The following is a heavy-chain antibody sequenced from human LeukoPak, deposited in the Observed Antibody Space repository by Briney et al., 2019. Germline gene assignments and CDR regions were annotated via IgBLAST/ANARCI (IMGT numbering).Heavy chain of an antibody. Sequence: SETLSLTYTVSGGSISSSSYYWGWIRQPPGKGLEWIGSIYYSGSTYYNPSLKSRVTISVDTSKNQFSLKLSSVTAADTAVYYCARVNYYDSSGYLDSRAFDIWGQGTMVTVSS. CDR2: IYYSGST. V-gene: IGHV4-39*01. CDR3: ARVNYYDSSGYLDSRAFDI. J-gene: IGHJ3*02. D-gene: IGHD3-22*01. CDR1: GGSISSSSYY.